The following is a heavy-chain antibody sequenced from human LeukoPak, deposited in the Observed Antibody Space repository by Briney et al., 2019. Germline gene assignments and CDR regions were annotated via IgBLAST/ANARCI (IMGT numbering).Heavy chain of an antibody. CDR3: ARVEPVMVRGVEWFDP. Sequence: PSETLSLTCTVSGGSISSSSYYWGWIRQPPGKGLEWIGSIYYSGSTYYNPSLKSRVTISVDKSKNQFSLKLSSVTAVDTAVYYCARVEPVMVRGVEWFDPWGQGTLVTVSS. CDR2: IYYSGST. V-gene: IGHV4-39*07. J-gene: IGHJ5*02. D-gene: IGHD3-10*01. CDR1: GGSISSSSYY.